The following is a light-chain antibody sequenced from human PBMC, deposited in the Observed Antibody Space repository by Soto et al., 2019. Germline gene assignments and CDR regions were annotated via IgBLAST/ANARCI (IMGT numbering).Light chain of an antibody. Sequence: QSALTQPASVSWSPGQSITISFTGTSSNVGSYKLVSWYQQHPGKAPKLMIFEVNKRPSGVSNRFSGSKSGNTASLTISGLKVEDEDDYYCCSPGGSPTYGFG. CDR2: EVN. CDR1: SSNVGSYKL. CDR3: CSPGGSPTYG. J-gene: IGLJ1*01. V-gene: IGLV2-23*02.